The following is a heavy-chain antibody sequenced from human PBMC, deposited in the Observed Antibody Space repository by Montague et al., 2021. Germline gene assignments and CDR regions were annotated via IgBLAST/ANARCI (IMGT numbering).Heavy chain of an antibody. D-gene: IGHD2-2*02. CDR1: GASFNYGDYY. CDR2: IHYTGYT. V-gene: IGHV4-31*03. CDR3: ARDVGRYTPAGYFDS. J-gene: IGHJ4*02. Sequence: TLSLTCNVSGASFNYGDYYWTWIRQHPGKGLEWIGYIHYTGYTQYNPSLNSRLTLSVDTSKNQFSLMLNSVTAADTAVYYCARDVGRYTPAGYFDSWGQGTRVIVSS.